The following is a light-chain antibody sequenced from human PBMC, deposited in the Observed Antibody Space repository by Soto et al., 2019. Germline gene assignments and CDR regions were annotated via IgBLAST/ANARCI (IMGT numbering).Light chain of an antibody. J-gene: IGKJ2*01. V-gene: IGKV3-15*01. Sequence: EIEMTQSPATLSVSPGERATLSCRASQSVSSNLAWYQQKPGQAPRLLIYGASTRATGIPARFSGSGSGTEFTLTISSLQSEDFAAYYCQQYNNWPPYTFGQGTKLEIK. CDR1: QSVSSN. CDR3: QQYNNWPPYT. CDR2: GAS.